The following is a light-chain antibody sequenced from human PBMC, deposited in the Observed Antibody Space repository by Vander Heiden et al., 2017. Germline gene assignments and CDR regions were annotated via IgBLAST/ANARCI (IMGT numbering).Light chain of an antibody. J-gene: IGKJ3*01. CDR1: QNISGL. CDR3: QQYKTYRFT. V-gene: IGKV1-5*03. CDR2: EAS. Sequence: DIQMTQSPSTLSASVGDRVTVACRASQNISGLLAWYQQKPGKVPKLLIYEASTLESGVPSRLSGSGSGTEFTLTVNSLQPDDFATYYCQQYKTYRFTFGPGTKVDIK.